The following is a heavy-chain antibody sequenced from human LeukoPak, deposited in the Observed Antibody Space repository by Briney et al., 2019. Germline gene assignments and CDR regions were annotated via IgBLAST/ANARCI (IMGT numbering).Heavy chain of an antibody. D-gene: IGHD3-10*01. CDR1: GYTFTGYY. J-gene: IGHJ5*02. CDR2: INPNSGGT. CDR3: ARGISGSYYWFDP. Sequence: ASVKVSCKASGYTFTGYYMHWVRQAPGRGLEWMGWINPNSGGTNYAQKFQGRVTMTRDTSISTAYMELSRLRSDDTAVYYCARGISGSYYWFDPWGQGTLVTVSS. V-gene: IGHV1-2*02.